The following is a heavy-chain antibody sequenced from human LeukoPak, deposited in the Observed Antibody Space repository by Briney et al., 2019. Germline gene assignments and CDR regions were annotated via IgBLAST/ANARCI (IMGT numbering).Heavy chain of an antibody. CDR3: AKGALVGATAFFDY. D-gene: IGHD1-26*01. CDR1: GFTFSNYG. V-gene: IGHV3-30*02. Sequence: GGSLRLSCAASGFTFSNYGMHWVRQVRQAPGKGLEWVAFIRYDGSNKYYADSVKGRFTISRDNSKNTLYLQMNGLRAEDTAVYYCAKGALVGATAFFDYWGQGTLVTVSS. CDR2: IRYDGSNK. J-gene: IGHJ4*02.